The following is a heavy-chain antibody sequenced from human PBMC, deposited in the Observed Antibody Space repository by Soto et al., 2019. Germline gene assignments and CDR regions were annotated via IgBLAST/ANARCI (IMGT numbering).Heavy chain of an antibody. J-gene: IGHJ6*02. CDR2: ITSSSDTK. Sequence: SLRLSCAASGFTFSSFHMNWVRQAPGRGLEWVAYITSSSDTKYYSDSVKGRFTISRDNGKNSLFLQMKSLRDEDTAVYYCARVVVVIPPGYYYAMDVWGQGTTVTVSS. V-gene: IGHV3-48*02. CDR1: GFTFSSFH. CDR3: ARVVVVIPPGYYYAMDV. D-gene: IGHD3-22*01.